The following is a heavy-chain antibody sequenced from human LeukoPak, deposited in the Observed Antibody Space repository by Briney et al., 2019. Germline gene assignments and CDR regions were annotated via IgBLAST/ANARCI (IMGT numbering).Heavy chain of an antibody. D-gene: IGHD3-9*01. CDR3: ARDYDILTGYYKGDY. CDR1: GYTFTGYY. J-gene: IGHJ4*02. V-gene: IGHV1-2*02. Sequence: GASVKVSCKASGYTFTGYYMHWVRQAPGQGLEWMGWINPNSGGTNYAQKLQGRVTMTTDTSTSTAYMKLRSLRSDDTAVYYCARDYDILTGYYKGDYWGQGTLVTVSS. CDR2: INPNSGGT.